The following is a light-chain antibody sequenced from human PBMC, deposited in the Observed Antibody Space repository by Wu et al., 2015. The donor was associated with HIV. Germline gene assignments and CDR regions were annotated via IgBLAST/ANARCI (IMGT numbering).Light chain of an antibody. CDR2: GAS. CDR1: QSVSSN. Sequence: EIVMTQSPATLSVSPGERATPSCRASQSVSSNLAWYQQKPGQAPRLLIYGASTRATGIPARFSGSGSGTEFTLTISSLQSEDFAVYYCQQYNYWWTFGQGTKVEIK. CDR3: QQYNYWWT. J-gene: IGKJ1*01. V-gene: IGKV3-15*01.